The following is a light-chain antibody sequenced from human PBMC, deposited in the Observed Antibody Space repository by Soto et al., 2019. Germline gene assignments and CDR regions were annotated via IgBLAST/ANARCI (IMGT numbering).Light chain of an antibody. J-gene: IGKJ2*01. CDR3: QQYDNLPYS. CDR2: DAS. V-gene: IGKV1-33*01. Sequence: DIQMTQSPSSLSASVGDRVTITFQASQDISNFLNWYQQKPGKAPKLLIYDASNLETGVPSRFSGSGSGTDFTFTITSLQTEDSATYYCQQYDNLPYSFGQGTKLEIK. CDR1: QDISNF.